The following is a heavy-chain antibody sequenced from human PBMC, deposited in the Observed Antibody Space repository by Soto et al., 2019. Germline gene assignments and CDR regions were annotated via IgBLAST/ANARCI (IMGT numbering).Heavy chain of an antibody. Sequence: TLSLTFTVSGVSISSGDYYWIWIRQPPGKGLEWIGYIYYSGSTYYNPSLKSRVTISVDTSKNQFSLKLSSVTAADTAVYYCARDEGYYGSGSYLGPTLYNWFDPWGQGTLVTVSS. CDR1: GVSISSGDYY. J-gene: IGHJ5*02. CDR2: IYYSGST. CDR3: ARDEGYYGSGSYLGPTLYNWFDP. V-gene: IGHV4-30-4*01. D-gene: IGHD3-10*01.